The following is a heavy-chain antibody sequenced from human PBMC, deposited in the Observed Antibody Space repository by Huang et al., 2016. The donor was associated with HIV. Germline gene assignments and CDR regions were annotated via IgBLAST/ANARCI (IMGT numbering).Heavy chain of an antibody. CDR2: IYYSGNI. V-gene: IGHV4-39*01. Sequence: QLQLQESGPGLVKPSETLSLTCTVSGSSISSSYYWGWIRQPPGMGLEWIGNIYYSGNISYNPSLKSRVTISVDTSKNHISLKVDSGTAADTAVYYCARPLTGTTALGYWGQGTLVTVSS. J-gene: IGHJ4*02. D-gene: IGHD1-20*01. CDR3: ARPLTGTTALGY. CDR1: GSSISSSYY.